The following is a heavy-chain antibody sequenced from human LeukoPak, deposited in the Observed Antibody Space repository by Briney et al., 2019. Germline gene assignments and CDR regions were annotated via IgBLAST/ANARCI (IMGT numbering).Heavy chain of an antibody. CDR3: AELGITMIGGV. J-gene: IGHJ6*04. CDR2: IGSSGSTI. CDR1: GFTFSSYE. Sequence: RGGSLRLSCAASGFTFSSYEMNWVRQAPGKGLEWVSYIGSSGSTIYYADSVKGRFTISRDNAKNSLYLQMNSLRAEDTAVYYCAELGITMIGGVWGKGTTVTISS. V-gene: IGHV3-48*03. D-gene: IGHD3-10*02.